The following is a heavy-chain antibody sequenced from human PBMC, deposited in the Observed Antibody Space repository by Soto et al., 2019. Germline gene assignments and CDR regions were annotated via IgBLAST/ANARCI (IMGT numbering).Heavy chain of an antibody. V-gene: IGHV3-30-3*01. CDR3: ARGDREDIAVVVGARPGEYGVDV. D-gene: IGHD2-15*01. CDR1: GFTFIIYG. Sequence: GGSLRLSCAASGFTFIIYGMHWVRQAPGKGLECVAVISYDGSNKFYRDSVKGRFTISRDNSKNTLYLQINSLRYEDTAVYYCARGDREDIAVVVGARPGEYGVDVWGQGTTLTVSS. J-gene: IGHJ6*02. CDR2: ISYDGSNK.